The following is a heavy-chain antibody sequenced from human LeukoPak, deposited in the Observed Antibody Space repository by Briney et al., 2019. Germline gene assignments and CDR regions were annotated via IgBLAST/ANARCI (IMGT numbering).Heavy chain of an antibody. CDR1: GYTFTSYA. Sequence: GASVKVSCKASGYTFTSYAMNWVRQAPGQGLEWMGWINTNTGNPTYAQGFTGRFVFSLDTSVSTAYLQISSLKAEDTAVYYCARGGGAMVRGVIMMFGSAEYYYYMDVWGKGTTVTVSS. V-gene: IGHV7-4-1*02. J-gene: IGHJ6*03. D-gene: IGHD3-10*01. CDR3: ARGGGAMVRGVIMMFGSAEYYYYMDV. CDR2: INTNTGNP.